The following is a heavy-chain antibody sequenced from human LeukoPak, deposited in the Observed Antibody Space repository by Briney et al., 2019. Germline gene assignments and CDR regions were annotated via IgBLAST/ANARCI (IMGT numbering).Heavy chain of an antibody. V-gene: IGHV3-30*04. CDR2: ISYDGSNK. J-gene: IGHJ4*02. Sequence: GGSLRLSCAASGFTFSSYATHWVREAPGKGLGWVAVISYDGSNKYYADSVKGRFTISRDNSKNTLSLQMNSLRAEDTAVYYCARDPIITMPNGYFDYWGQRTLVTVSS. CDR3: ARDPIITMPNGYFDY. CDR1: GFTFSSYA. D-gene: IGHD3-10*01.